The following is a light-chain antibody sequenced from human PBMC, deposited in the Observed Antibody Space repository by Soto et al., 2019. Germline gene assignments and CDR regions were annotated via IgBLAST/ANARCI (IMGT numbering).Light chain of an antibody. V-gene: IGKV3-20*01. CDR3: HQYDSSPLT. Sequence: EIVVTQSPGTLSLSPGERANLSCRASQSVSSSYLAWYQQKPGQAPRLLIYGASSRATGIPDRFSGSGSGTDFTLTISRLEPEDFAVYYCHQYDSSPLTFGGGTKVEIK. CDR1: QSVSSSY. CDR2: GAS. J-gene: IGKJ4*01.